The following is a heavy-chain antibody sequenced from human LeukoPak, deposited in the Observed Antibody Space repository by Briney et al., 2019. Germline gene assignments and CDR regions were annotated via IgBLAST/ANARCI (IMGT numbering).Heavy chain of an antibody. CDR3: ARDRAVAGPSHDAFDI. CDR2: IWYDGSNK. J-gene: IGHJ3*02. D-gene: IGHD6-19*01. CDR1: GFTFSSYG. Sequence: GGSLRLSCAASGFTFSSYGVHWVRQAPGKGLEWVAVIWYDGSNKYYADSVKGRFTISRDNSKNTLYLQMNSLRAEDTAVYYCARDRAVAGPSHDAFDIWGQGTMVTVSS. V-gene: IGHV3-33*01.